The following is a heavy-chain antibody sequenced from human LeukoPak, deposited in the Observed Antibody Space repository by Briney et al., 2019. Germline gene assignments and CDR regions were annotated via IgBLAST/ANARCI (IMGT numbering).Heavy chain of an antibody. J-gene: IGHJ4*02. V-gene: IGHV4-34*01. CDR1: GGSFSGYY. CDR2: INHSGST. Sequence: ASETLSLTCAVYGGSFSGYYWSWIRQPPGKGLEWIGEINHSGSTNYNPSLKSRVTISVDTSENQFSLKLSSVTAADTAVYYCARRPLGYCSSTSCPTPYYFDYWGQGTLVTVSS. D-gene: IGHD2-2*01. CDR3: ARRPLGYCSSTSCPTPYYFDY.